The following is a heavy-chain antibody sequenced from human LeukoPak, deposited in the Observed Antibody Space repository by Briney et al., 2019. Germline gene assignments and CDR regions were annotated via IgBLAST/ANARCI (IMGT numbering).Heavy chain of an antibody. CDR3: AREVETAFDY. V-gene: IGHV4-30-2*01. CDR2: IYHSGST. J-gene: IGHJ4*02. CDR1: GVSISSGGYS. Sequence: SETLSLTCAVSGVSISSGGYSWSWIRQPPGKGLEWIGYIYHSGSTYYNPSLKSRVTISVDRSKNQFSLKLSSVTAADTAVYYCAREVETAFDYWGQGTLVTVSS. D-gene: IGHD4-23*01.